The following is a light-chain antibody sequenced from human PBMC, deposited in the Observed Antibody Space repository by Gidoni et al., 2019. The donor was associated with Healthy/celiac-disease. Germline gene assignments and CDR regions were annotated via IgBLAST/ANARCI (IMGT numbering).Light chain of an antibody. V-gene: IGKV3-20*01. J-gene: IGKJ4*01. Sequence: IVLTPSPGTLSLSPGERATLSCRASQSVSSSYLAWYQQKPGQAPRLLIYGASSRATGIPDRFSGSGSGTDFTLTISRLEPEEFAVYYCQQYGSSLLTFGGGTKVEIK. CDR1: QSVSSSY. CDR3: QQYGSSLLT. CDR2: GAS.